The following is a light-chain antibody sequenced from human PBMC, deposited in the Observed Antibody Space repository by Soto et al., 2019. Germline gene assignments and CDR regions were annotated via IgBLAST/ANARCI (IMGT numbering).Light chain of an antibody. J-gene: IGKJ5*01. Sequence: TQSPSTLSASVGDRVTITFRASQSISSNLAWYQQKPGQAPRLPIYDASNRATGIPARFSGTGSGTDFTLTINNLEPEDFAVYYCQVRTNWSIAFGRGTRLEIK. V-gene: IGKV3-11*01. CDR3: QVRTNWSIA. CDR2: DAS. CDR1: QSISSN.